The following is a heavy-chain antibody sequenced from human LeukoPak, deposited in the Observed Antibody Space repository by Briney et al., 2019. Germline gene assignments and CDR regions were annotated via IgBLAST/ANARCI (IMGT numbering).Heavy chain of an antibody. V-gene: IGHV4-38-2*02. CDR2: IYHSGST. Sequence: PSETLSLTCTVSGYSISSGYYWGWIRQPPGKGLEWIGSIYHSGSTYYNPSLKSRVTISVDTSKNKSSLKVNSVTAADTAVYFCARYYGSGRDGDYWGQGTLVTVSS. D-gene: IGHD3-10*01. CDR3: ARYYGSGRDGDY. CDR1: GYSISSGYY. J-gene: IGHJ4*02.